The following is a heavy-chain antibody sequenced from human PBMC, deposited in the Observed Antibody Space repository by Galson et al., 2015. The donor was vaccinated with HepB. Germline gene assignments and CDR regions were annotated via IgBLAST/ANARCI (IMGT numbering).Heavy chain of an antibody. V-gene: IGHV3-30*14. J-gene: IGHJ3*01. D-gene: IGHD7-27*01. CDR2: ISHNGYNK. Sequence: SLRLSCAASGFNFNSHVMDWVRQSPDKGLEWVAVISHNGYNKEYADSVKGRFTISRDNSKNMVYLQMDNLRLEDTAMYHCASLFNWGGIWGDAFDVWGQGTMVTVSS. CDR3: ASLFNWGGIWGDAFDV. CDR1: GFNFNSHV.